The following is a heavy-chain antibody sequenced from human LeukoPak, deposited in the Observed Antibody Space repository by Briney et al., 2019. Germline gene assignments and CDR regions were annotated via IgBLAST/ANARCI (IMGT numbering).Heavy chain of an antibody. CDR2: IKQDGSEK. J-gene: IGHJ4*02. V-gene: IGHV3-7*01. CDR1: GFTFSSYR. Sequence: GGSLRLSCAASGFTFSSYRMSWVRQAPGKGLEWVANIKQDGSEKYYVDSVKGRFTISRDNAKNSLYLQMNSLRAEDTAVYYCARYCSSTSSDTTPFDYWGQGTLVTVSS. CDR3: ARYCSSTSSDTTPFDY. D-gene: IGHD2-2*01.